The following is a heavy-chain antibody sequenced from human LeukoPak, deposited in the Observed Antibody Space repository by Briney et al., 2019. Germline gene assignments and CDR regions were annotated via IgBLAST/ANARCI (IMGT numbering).Heavy chain of an antibody. V-gene: IGHV4-59*01. D-gene: IGHD6-19*01. CDR3: ARDLLSTAGYFDY. CDR1: EFAFSDFY. Sequence: PGGSLRLSCGASEFAFSDFYMTWIRQAPGKGLEWIGYIYYSGSTNYNPSLKSRVTISVDTSKNQFSLKLSSVTAADTAVYYCARDLLSTAGYFDYWGQGTLVTVSS. J-gene: IGHJ4*02. CDR2: IYYSGST.